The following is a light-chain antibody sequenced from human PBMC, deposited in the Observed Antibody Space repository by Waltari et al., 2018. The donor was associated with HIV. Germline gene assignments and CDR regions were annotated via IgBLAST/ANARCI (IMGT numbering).Light chain of an antibody. CDR3: AAWDDSFSGLV. CDR1: NSNIGSNY. J-gene: IGLJ2*01. V-gene: IGLV1-47*01. CDR2: RNN. Sequence: QSVLTQAPSASGTPGQRVTISCSGTNSNIGSNYVYWYQQVPGGAPKLLIYRNNQRASGVPDRFSGAKSVTSASLAISGLRSEDEADYYCAAWDDSFSGLVFGGRTKLTVL.